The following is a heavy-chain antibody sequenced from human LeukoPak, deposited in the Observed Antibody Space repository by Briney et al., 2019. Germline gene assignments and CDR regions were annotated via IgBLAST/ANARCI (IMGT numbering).Heavy chain of an antibody. CDR1: GDSISTTNYY. V-gene: IGHV4-39*01. CDR2: IYYSGIT. Sequence: ASETLSLTCAVSGDSISTTNYYWGWIRQPPGKGLEWIGIIYYSGITHYNPSLKSRVTILVDTSKNQFSLKLSSVTDADTAVYYCARVRRSLNWFDSWGQGTLVTVSS. D-gene: IGHD3-3*01. J-gene: IGHJ5*01. CDR3: ARVRRSLNWFDS.